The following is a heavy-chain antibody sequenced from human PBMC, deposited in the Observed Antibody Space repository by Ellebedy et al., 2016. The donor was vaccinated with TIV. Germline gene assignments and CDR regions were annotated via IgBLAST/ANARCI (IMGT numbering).Heavy chain of an antibody. V-gene: IGHV3-33*01. D-gene: IGHD3-9*01. Sequence: PGGSLRLSCAASGFTFSSYGMHWVRQAPGKGLEWVAVIWYDAFNKYYADSVKGRFTISRDHSKNTLYLQMDSLRAEDTAVYYCAREQSPYYDILTDSFDYWGQGSLVTVSS. CDR2: IWYDAFNK. CDR1: GFTFSSYG. CDR3: AREQSPYYDILTDSFDY. J-gene: IGHJ4*02.